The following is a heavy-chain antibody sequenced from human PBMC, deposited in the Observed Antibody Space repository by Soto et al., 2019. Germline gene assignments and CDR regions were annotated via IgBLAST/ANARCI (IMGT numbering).Heavy chain of an antibody. J-gene: IGHJ6*02. D-gene: IGHD6-13*01. Sequence: ASVTVTCKSSGYTFTNYYIHWVRQAPGQGLEWMGIINPSGGSTSYAQKFQGRVTMTRDKSKSTVYMELSSLRSEDTAVYYCARGEQSSSWYYYYYGMDVWGQGTTVTVSS. CDR1: GYTFTNYY. CDR2: INPSGGST. V-gene: IGHV1-46*03. CDR3: ARGEQSSSWYYYYYGMDV.